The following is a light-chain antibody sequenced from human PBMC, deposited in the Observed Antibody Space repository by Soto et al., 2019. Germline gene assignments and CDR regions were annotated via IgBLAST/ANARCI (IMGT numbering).Light chain of an antibody. CDR1: QSLLYGGNDRNY. V-gene: IGKV4-1*01. CDR3: QQYYNTPLT. CDR2: WAS. Sequence: DIVMTQSPDSLAVSLGERATIDCKSSQSLLYGGNDRNYLAWYQHKPGQSPKLIMYWASTREAGVPDRFSGSGSGTHFTLTISSLQAEDVAVYYCQQYYNTPLTFGGGTKVEIK. J-gene: IGKJ4*01.